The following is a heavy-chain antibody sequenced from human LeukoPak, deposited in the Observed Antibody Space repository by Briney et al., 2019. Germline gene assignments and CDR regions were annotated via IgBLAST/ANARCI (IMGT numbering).Heavy chain of an antibody. Sequence: GGSLRLSCAASGFTFSSYSMNWVRQAPGKGLEWLSYISSSSSTIYYADSVKGRFTISRDNAKNSLYLQMNSLRAEVTAMYYCARDGGWRSDGYWGQGTLVTVSS. J-gene: IGHJ4*02. D-gene: IGHD3-16*01. CDR1: GFTFSSYS. V-gene: IGHV3-48*01. CDR3: ARDGGWRSDGY. CDR2: ISSSSSTI.